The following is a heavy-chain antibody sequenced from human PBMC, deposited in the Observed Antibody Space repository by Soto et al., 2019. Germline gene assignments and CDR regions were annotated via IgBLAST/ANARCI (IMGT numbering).Heavy chain of an antibody. J-gene: IGHJ4*02. V-gene: IGHV4-4*02. CDR2: IFHRGST. Sequence: QVQLQESGPGLVNPSGTLSLTCAVSGGSINTNNWWSWVRQPPGKGLAWIGEIFHRGSTNYNPSFKSRVTISLDKSNDKFSLKLISVTAADTAVYYCARGALKAPATFDYWGQGTPVTVSS. CDR1: GGSINTNNW. D-gene: IGHD6-6*01. CDR3: ARGALKAPATFDY.